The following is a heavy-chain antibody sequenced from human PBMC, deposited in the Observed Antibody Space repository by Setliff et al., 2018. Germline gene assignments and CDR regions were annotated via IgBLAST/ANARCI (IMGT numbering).Heavy chain of an antibody. J-gene: IGHJ3*02. V-gene: IGHV4-38-2*01. CDR3: ARRPPDGFGEFGNAFDI. D-gene: IGHD3-10*01. Sequence: PSETLSLTCAVSGYSISSGYYWGWIRQPPGKGLEWIGCIYYSGSTYYNPSLKSRVTISLDTSKNQFSLKLTSVTAADTAVYYCARRPPDGFGEFGNAFDIWGQGTMVTVSS. CDR2: IYYSGST. CDR1: GYSISSGYY.